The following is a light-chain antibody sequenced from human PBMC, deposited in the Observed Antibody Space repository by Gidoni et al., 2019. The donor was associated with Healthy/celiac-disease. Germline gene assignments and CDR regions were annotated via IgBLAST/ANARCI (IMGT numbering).Light chain of an antibody. CDR1: KLGDKY. CDR2: QDS. Sequence: SYELTQPPSVSVSPGQTASITCSGDKLGDKYACWYKQKPGQSPVLVIYQDSKRPSGILERFSGSNSGNTATLTISGTQAMDEADYYCQAWDSSTLVFGGGTKLTVL. CDR3: QAWDSSTLV. V-gene: IGLV3-1*01. J-gene: IGLJ2*01.